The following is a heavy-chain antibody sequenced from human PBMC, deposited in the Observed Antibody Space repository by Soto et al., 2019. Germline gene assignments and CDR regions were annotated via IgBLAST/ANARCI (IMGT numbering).Heavy chain of an antibody. J-gene: IGHJ2*01. CDR2: IYHSGST. V-gene: IGHV4-30-2*01. Sequence: QLQLQESGSGLVKPSQTLSLTCAVSGGSISSGGYSWSWIRQPPGKGLEWIGYIYHSGSTYYNPSIKSRVTISVDRSKNQFSLKLSSVTAADTAVYYCARGDYDSSGYPNWYFDLWGRGTLVTVSS. CDR3: ARGDYDSSGYPNWYFDL. D-gene: IGHD3-22*01. CDR1: GGSISSGGYS.